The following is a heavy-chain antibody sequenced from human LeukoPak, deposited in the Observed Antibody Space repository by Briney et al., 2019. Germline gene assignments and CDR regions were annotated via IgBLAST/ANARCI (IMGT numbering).Heavy chain of an antibody. D-gene: IGHD5-18*01. CDR2: ISYDGSNK. V-gene: IGHV3-30-3*01. Sequence: PGGSLRLSRAASGFTFSSYAMHWVRQAPGKGLEWVAVISYDGSNKYYADSVKGRFTISRDNSKNTLYLQMNSLRAEDTAVYYCARDLRIQLWGPRKNDAFDIWGQGTMVTVSS. CDR1: GFTFSSYA. J-gene: IGHJ3*02. CDR3: ARDLRIQLWGPRKNDAFDI.